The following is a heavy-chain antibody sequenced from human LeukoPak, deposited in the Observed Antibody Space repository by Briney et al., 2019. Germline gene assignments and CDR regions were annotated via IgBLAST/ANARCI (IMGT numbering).Heavy chain of an antibody. CDR1: GYTFTGYY. V-gene: IGHV1-2*02. D-gene: IGHD6-13*01. Sequence: GASVKVSCKASGYTFTGYYMHWVRQAPGQGLEWMGWINPNSGGTNYAQKFQGRVTMTRDTSISTAYTELSRLRSDDTAVYYCARCQVMGYSSSWYPPDFDYWGQGTLVTVSS. CDR2: INPNSGGT. J-gene: IGHJ4*02. CDR3: ARCQVMGYSSSWYPPDFDY.